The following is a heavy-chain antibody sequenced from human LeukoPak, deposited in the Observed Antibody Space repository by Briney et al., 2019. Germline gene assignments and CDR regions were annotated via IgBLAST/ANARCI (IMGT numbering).Heavy chain of an antibody. Sequence: ASVKVSCKASGYTFTSYGISWVRQAPGQGLEWMGWINTNTGHPTYAQGFAGRFVFSLDTSVSTAYLQISSLKAEDTAVYYCATGGDYWYYWGQGTLVTVSS. CDR1: GYTFTSYG. CDR3: ATGGDYWYY. J-gene: IGHJ4*02. CDR2: INTNTGHP. D-gene: IGHD4-17*01. V-gene: IGHV7-4-1*02.